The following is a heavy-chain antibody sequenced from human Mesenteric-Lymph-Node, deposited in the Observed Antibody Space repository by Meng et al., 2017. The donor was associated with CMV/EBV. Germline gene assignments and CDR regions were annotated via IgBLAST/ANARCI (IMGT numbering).Heavy chain of an antibody. Sequence: GSLRLSCVASGFTFSSYWMSWVRQPPGKGLEWIGEINHSGSTNYNPSLKSRVTISVDTSKNQFSLKLSSVTAADTAVYYCARVYDYWGQGTLVTVSS. CDR3: ARVYDY. D-gene: IGHD5/OR15-5a*01. V-gene: IGHV4-34*01. CDR1: GFTFSSYW. CDR2: INHSGST. J-gene: IGHJ4*02.